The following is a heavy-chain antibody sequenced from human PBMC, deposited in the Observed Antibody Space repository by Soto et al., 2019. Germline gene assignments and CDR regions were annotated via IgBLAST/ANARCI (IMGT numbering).Heavy chain of an antibody. D-gene: IGHD3-3*01. Sequence: QVQLQESGPGLVKPSQTLSLTCTVSGGSISSGASYWSWIRQHPGKGLEWIGFIYYSGSTYYIPSLKSRVTVSPATSKNQFPLTLSSVTAADTAVYYCAREEAGYDFLSGDYRPSGAFDYWGQGTLVTVSS. CDR2: IYYSGST. V-gene: IGHV4-31*03. CDR3: AREEAGYDFLSGDYRPSGAFDY. CDR1: GGSISSGASY. J-gene: IGHJ4*02.